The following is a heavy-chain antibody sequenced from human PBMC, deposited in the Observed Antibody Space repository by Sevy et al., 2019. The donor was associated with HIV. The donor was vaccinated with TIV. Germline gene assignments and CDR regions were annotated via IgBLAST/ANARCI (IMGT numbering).Heavy chain of an antibody. CDR1: GFTFRNFS. CDR2: ISGNGYYK. D-gene: IGHD3-3*01. Sequence: GGSLRLSCAASGFTFRNFSINWVRQAPGKGLEWVSFISGNGYYKYFADSVKGRFTMSRDNAKNSLDLQMNSLRAEDTVVYFCARVFRSGSDIYYFDYWGQGIQVTVSS. CDR3: ARVFRSGSDIYYFDY. J-gene: IGHJ4*02. V-gene: IGHV3-21*01.